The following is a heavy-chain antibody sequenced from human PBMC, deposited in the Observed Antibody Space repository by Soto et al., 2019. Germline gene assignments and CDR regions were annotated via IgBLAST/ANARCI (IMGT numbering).Heavy chain of an antibody. CDR3: ARVLPAPGKYGMDV. J-gene: IGHJ6*02. Sequence: PSETLSLTCTVSGGSISSGGYYWSWIRQHPGKGLEWIGYIYYSGSTYYNPSLKSRVTISVDTSKNQFSLKLSSVTAADTAVYYCARVLPAPGKYGMDVWGQGTTVTVSS. CDR2: IYYSGST. CDR1: GGSISSGGYY. V-gene: IGHV4-31*03.